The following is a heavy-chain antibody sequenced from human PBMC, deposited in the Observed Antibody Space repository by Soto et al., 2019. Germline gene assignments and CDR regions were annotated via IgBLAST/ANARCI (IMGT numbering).Heavy chain of an antibody. CDR3: ARDPSLSSSSYLSYYYGMDV. CDR1: GFTFGTYE. J-gene: IGHJ6*02. D-gene: IGHD6-6*01. CDR2: ISRSGSTI. Sequence: EVQLVESGGGLVQPGGSLRLSCAASGFTFGTYEMNWVRQAPGKGLEWVSYISRSGSTIYYADSVKGRFTISRDNAKKSLYLQLNSVRAEDTAVYYCARDPSLSSSSYLSYYYGMDVWGQGTTVTVSS. V-gene: IGHV3-48*03.